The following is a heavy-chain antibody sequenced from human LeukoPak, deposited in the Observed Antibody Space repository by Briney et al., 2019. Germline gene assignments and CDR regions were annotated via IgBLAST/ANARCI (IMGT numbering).Heavy chain of an antibody. D-gene: IGHD3-9*01. CDR2: ISSSSSYI. CDR1: GFTFSSYW. V-gene: IGHV3-21*01. J-gene: IGHJ4*02. CDR3: ARGRDNYFDY. Sequence: PGGSLRLSCAASGFTFSSYWMSWVRQAPGKGLEWVSSISSSSSYIYYADSVKGRFTISRDNAKNSLYLQMNSLRAEDTAVYYCARGRDNYFDYWGQGTLVTVSS.